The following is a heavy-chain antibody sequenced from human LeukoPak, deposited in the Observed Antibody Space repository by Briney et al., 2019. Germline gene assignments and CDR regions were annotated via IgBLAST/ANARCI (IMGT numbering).Heavy chain of an antibody. CDR2: ISESGGST. J-gene: IGHJ4*02. CDR1: GFTFSTSA. V-gene: IGHV3-23*01. CDR3: AKGSF. Sequence: GGSLRLSCVVSGFTFSTSAMSWVRQAPGKGLEWVSGISESGGSTYYADSVKGRFTSSRGNSKNTLYLQMNNLRAEDTAAYYCAKGSFWGQGTLVTVSS. D-gene: IGHD3-10*01.